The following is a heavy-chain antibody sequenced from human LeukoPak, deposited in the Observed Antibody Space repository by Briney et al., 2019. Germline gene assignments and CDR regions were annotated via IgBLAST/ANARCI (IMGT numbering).Heavy chain of an antibody. J-gene: IGHJ6*03. CDR2: IIPIFGTA. CDR1: GGTFSSYA. Sequence: SVKVSCKASGGTFSSYAISWVRQAPGQGLEWMGGIIPIFGTANYAQKFQGRVTITTDESTSTAYMELSSLRSEDTAVYYCARGGKSSTSCYTPCYYYMDVWGKGTTVTVSS. D-gene: IGHD2-2*02. V-gene: IGHV1-69*05. CDR3: ARGGKSSTSCYTPCYYYMDV.